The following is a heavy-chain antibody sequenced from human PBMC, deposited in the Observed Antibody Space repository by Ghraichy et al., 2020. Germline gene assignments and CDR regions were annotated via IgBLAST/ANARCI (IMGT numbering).Heavy chain of an antibody. D-gene: IGHD3-3*01. Sequence: SETLSLTCTVSGGSISSSSYYWGWIRQPPGKGLEWIGSIYYSGSTYYNPSLKSRVTISVDTSKNQFSLKLSSVTAADTAVYYCARLAIFGVGTVDYYYYMDVWGKGTTVTVSS. CDR3: ARLAIFGVGTVDYYYYMDV. V-gene: IGHV4-39*01. CDR1: GGSISSSSYY. CDR2: IYYSGST. J-gene: IGHJ6*03.